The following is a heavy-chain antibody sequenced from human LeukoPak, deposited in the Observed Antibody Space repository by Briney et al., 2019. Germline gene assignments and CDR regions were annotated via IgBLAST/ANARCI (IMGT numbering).Heavy chain of an antibody. V-gene: IGHV4-39*01. CDR2: IYYTGGT. Sequence: SETLSLTCIVSGGSISGTTYYWGWIRHPPGKELEWIGSIYYTGGTYYNPSLKTRVTISLDTSKNQFSLSLTSVTAADTAVYYCARHPNQPSNTRGTLFDPWGQGTLVTVSS. D-gene: IGHD2-2*01. CDR1: GGSISGTTYY. CDR3: ARHPNQPSNTRGTLFDP. J-gene: IGHJ5*02.